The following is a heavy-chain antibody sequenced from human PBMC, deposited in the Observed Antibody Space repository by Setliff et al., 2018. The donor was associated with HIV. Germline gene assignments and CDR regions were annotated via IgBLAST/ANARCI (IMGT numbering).Heavy chain of an antibody. D-gene: IGHD2-2*01. CDR2: ISGSGSST. Sequence: GGSLRLSCAASGFTFSSYAMSWVRQAPGKGLEWVSAISGSGSSTYYADSVKGRFTISRDNSKNTLYLQMNSLRAEDTAVYYCTKCQRGSSPRTDYYSDYWGQGSLVTVSS. CDR3: TKCQRGSSPRTDYYSDY. CDR1: GFTFSSYA. V-gene: IGHV3-23*01. J-gene: IGHJ4*02.